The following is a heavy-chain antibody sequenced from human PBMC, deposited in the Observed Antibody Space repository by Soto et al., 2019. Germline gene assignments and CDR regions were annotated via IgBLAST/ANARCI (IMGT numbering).Heavy chain of an antibody. J-gene: IGHJ4*02. CDR3: ARRYGSSFDY. CDR2: IYYSGST. CDR1: CGSISSYY. D-gene: IGHD5-12*01. Sequence: SETLSLTCTVSCGSISSYYVSWIRQPPGKGLEWIGYIYYSGSTNYNPSLKSRVTITVDTSKNQFSLKLSSVTAADTAVYYCARRYGSSFDYWGQGTLVTVPQ. V-gene: IGHV4-59*08.